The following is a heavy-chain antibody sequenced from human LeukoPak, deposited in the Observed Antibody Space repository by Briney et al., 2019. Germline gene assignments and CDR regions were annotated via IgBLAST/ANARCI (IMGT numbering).Heavy chain of an antibody. CDR3: TRQAGTYSYYYYYMDV. CDR2: IYYSGST. CDR1: GGSISSYY. D-gene: IGHD1-26*01. V-gene: IGHV4-59*05. J-gene: IGHJ6*03. Sequence: PSETLSLTCTVSGGSISSYYWSWIRQTAGKGLEWIGSIYYSGSTYYNPSLKSRVTISVDTSKNQFSLRLTSVTAADTAVYYCTRQAGTYSYYYYYMDVWGKGTPVTVSS.